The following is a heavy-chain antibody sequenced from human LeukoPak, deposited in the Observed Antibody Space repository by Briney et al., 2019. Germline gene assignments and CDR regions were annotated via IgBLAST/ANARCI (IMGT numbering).Heavy chain of an antibody. Sequence: PSETLSLTCTVSGGSISTTSYYWGWIRQPPGKGLEWIGSIYYSGSTYDNPSLKSRVTISVDTSKNQVSLKLRSVTAADTAVYYCARLLYDRSGYYYFGYWGQGPLVSVSS. J-gene: IGHJ4*02. CDR2: IYYSGST. D-gene: IGHD3-22*01. CDR1: GGSISTTSYY. V-gene: IGHV4-39*01. CDR3: ARLLYDRSGYYYFGY.